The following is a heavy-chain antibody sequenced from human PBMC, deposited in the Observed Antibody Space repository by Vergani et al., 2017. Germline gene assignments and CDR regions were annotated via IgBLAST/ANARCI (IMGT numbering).Heavy chain of an antibody. J-gene: IGHJ4*02. CDR2: IYTSGGT. CDR1: GGSISSGRYY. CDR3: AREQGGYHDPTGVVGY. D-gene: IGHD5-12*01. V-gene: IGHV4-61*02. Sequence: QVQLQESGPGLVKPSQTLSLTCTVSGGSISSGRYYWSWIRQPAGKGLEWIWRIYTSGGTHYNPPLKSRVTISVDTSKNQFSLKLSSVTAADTAVYYCAREQGGYHDPTGVVGYWGQGTLVTVSS.